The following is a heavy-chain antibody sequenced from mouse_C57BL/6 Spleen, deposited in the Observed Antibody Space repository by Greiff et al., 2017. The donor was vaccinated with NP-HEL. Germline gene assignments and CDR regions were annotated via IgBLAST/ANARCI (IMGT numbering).Heavy chain of an antibody. V-gene: IGHV10-1*01. J-gene: IGHJ1*03. D-gene: IGHD2-4*01. Sequence: EVQVVESGGGLVQPKGSLKLSCAASGFSFNTYAMNWVRQAPGKGLEWVARTRSKSNNYATYYADSVKDRFTISRDDSESMLYLQMNNLKTKDPAMYYCVREGYDYDRYFDVWGTGTTVTVSS. CDR3: VREGYDYDRYFDV. CDR2: TRSKSNNYAT. CDR1: GFSFNTYA.